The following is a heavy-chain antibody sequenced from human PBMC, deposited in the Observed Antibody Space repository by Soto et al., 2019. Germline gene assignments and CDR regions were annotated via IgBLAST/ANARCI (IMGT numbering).Heavy chain of an antibody. Sequence: PGESLKISCKGSGYSFTSYWIGWVRQMPGKGLEWMGIIYPGDSDTRYSPSFQGQVTISADKSISTAYLQWSSLKASDTAMYYCAVSLAYIVLVPAAREPEVFDYWGQGTLVTVSS. CDR1: GYSFTSYW. CDR3: AVSLAYIVLVPAAREPEVFDY. D-gene: IGHD2-2*01. CDR2: IYPGDSDT. J-gene: IGHJ4*02. V-gene: IGHV5-51*01.